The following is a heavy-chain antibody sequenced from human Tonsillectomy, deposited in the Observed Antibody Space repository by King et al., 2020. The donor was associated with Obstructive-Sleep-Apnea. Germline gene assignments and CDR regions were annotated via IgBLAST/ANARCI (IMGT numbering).Heavy chain of an antibody. CDR2: IIPILDIP. J-gene: IGHJ6*02. V-gene: IGHV1-69*09. CDR1: GGTFSNYA. CDR3: ARDGCIIASCPYNSYYGSDV. Sequence: QLVQSGAEVKKPGSAVKVSCKASGGTFSNYAISWVRQAPGQGLEWIGGIIPILDIPNYAQKFQGRVTITADMSTSTAYMELSSLRSEDTAIYYCARDGCIIASCPYNSYYGSDVWGQGTTVTVSS. D-gene: IGHD2-2*01.